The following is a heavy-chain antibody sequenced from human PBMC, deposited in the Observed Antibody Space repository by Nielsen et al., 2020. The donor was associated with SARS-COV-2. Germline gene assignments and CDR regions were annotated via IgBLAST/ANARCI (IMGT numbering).Heavy chain of an antibody. CDR3: AKDRIVVVTATSYNWFDP. V-gene: IGHV3-30*18. CDR1: GFTFSSYG. CDR2: ISYDGSNK. J-gene: IGHJ5*02. Sequence: GGSLRLSCAASGFTFSSYGMHWVRQAPGKGLEWVAVISYDGSNKYYADSVKGRFTISRDNSMNTLYLQMNSLRAEDTAVYYCAKDRIVVVTATSYNWFDPWGQGTLVTVSS. D-gene: IGHD2-21*02.